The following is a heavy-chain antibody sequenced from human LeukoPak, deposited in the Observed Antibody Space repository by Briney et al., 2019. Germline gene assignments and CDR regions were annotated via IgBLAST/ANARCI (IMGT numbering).Heavy chain of an antibody. V-gene: IGHV3-23*01. CDR3: ALSYGDYARIDY. J-gene: IGHJ4*02. CDR2: ISGSGGTT. CDR1: VFTFSSYA. Sequence: PGGSLRLSCAASVFTFSSYAMSWVRQAPRKGLERVTSISGSGGTTYYADSAKGRFTISRDNSRNPLSLHINSLRAEDTAVYHCALSYGDYARIDYWGQGTLVTVSS. D-gene: IGHD4-17*01.